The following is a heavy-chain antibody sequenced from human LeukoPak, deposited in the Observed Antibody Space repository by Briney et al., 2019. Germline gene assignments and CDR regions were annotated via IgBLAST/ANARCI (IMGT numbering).Heavy chain of an antibody. CDR2: ISSSSSYI. CDR3: ARSTGGDWYAFDI. D-gene: IGHD2-21*02. J-gene: IGHJ3*02. Sequence: GGSLRLSCTASGFTFGDYAMSWFRQAPGKGLEWVSFISSSSSYIYYADSVKGRFTISRDNAKNSLYLQMNSLRAEDTAVYYCARSTGGDWYAFDIWGQGTMVTVSS. V-gene: IGHV3-21*01. CDR1: GFTFGDYA.